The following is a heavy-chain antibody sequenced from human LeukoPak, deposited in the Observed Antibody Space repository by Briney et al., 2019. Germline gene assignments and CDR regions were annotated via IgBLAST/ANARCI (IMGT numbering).Heavy chain of an antibody. CDR3: ARVDSGYDYAVDY. CDR2: INPNSGDT. D-gene: IGHD5-12*01. Sequence: ASVKVSCKASGYTLTGYYMHWVRQAPGQGLEWMGWINPNSGDTNYAQKLQGRVTMTTDTSTSTAYMELRSLRSDDTAVYYCARVDSGYDYAVDYWGQGTLVTVSS. J-gene: IGHJ4*02. V-gene: IGHV1-2*02. CDR1: GYTLTGYY.